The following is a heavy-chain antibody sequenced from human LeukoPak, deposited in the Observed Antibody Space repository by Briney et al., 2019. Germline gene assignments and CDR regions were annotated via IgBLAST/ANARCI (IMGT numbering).Heavy chain of an antibody. CDR1: GFTFSSFF. CDR2: SSYSGDNT. V-gene: IGHV3-23*01. J-gene: IGHJ4*02. Sequence: GGSLRLSCAASGFTFSSFFMTWVRQAPGKGLEWVSTSSYSGDNTYYADSVKGRFSISRDNSKNTVYLQMNSLRAEDTAVYYCAKSPASRSSGYYYAGDYWGQGTLVTVSS. D-gene: IGHD3-22*01. CDR3: AKSPASRSSGYYYAGDY.